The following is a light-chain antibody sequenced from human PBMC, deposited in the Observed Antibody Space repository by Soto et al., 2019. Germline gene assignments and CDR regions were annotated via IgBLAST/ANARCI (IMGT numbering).Light chain of an antibody. Sequence: QSALTQPASVSGSPGQSIAISCIGTSSDVGAYNYVSWYQQHPGKAPKLVIYDVNNRPSGVSNRFSGSKSGNTASLTISGLQAEDEADYYCGSYTTSGSVVFGGGTKLNVL. CDR3: GSYTTSGSVV. J-gene: IGLJ2*01. CDR1: SSDVGAYNY. V-gene: IGLV2-14*03. CDR2: DVN.